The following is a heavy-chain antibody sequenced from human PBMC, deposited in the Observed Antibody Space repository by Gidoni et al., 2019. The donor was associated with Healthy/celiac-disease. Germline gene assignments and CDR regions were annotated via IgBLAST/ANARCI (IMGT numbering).Heavy chain of an antibody. J-gene: IGHJ6*02. CDR2: IYYSGST. V-gene: IGHV4-59*12. CDR1: GGSISSYY. CDR3: ARYYDSSGYYSSGGMDV. D-gene: IGHD3-22*01. Sequence: QVQLQESGPGLVKPSETLSLTCTVSGGSISSYYWSWIRQPPGKGLEWIGYIYYSGSTNYNPSLKSRVTISVDTSKNQFSLKLSSVTAADTAVYYCARYYDSSGYYSSGGMDVWGQGTTVTVSS.